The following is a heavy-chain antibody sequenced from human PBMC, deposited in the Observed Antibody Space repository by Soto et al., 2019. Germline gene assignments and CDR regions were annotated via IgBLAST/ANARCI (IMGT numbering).Heavy chain of an antibody. D-gene: IGHD3-10*01. CDR1: GYSISAYY. V-gene: IGHV1-2*02. Sequence: GASVKVSCKASGYSISAYYIHWVRQAPGQGLEWMGWIDPKNGSTVSAQKFQGRLTMTRDTSISTVYMDLSGLTSDDTALYYCGRDDYGIFPYWGQGSLVTVSS. CDR2: IDPKNGST. CDR3: GRDDYGIFPY. J-gene: IGHJ4*02.